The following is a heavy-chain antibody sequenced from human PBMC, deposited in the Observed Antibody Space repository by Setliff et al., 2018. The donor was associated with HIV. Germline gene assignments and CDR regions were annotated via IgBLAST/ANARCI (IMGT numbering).Heavy chain of an antibody. CDR3: ARHKNGAYSLDS. Sequence: GESLKISCKASGYKFTGYWINWVRQMPGKGLEWMGRIDPSDSYVDYSPSFHGHVTISIDKSVSSAHLQWSSLKASDTAMYYCARHKNGAYSLDSWGQGTLVTVSS. D-gene: IGHD4-17*01. CDR2: IDPSDSYV. J-gene: IGHJ4*02. V-gene: IGHV5-10-1*01. CDR1: GYKFTGYW.